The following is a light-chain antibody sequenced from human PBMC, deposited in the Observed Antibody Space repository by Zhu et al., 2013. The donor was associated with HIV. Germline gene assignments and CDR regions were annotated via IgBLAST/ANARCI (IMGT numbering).Light chain of an antibody. V-gene: IGKV1-9*01. CDR3: QQSASSFFT. CDR2: GAS. Sequence: DIQLTQSPSFLSASVGDRVTITCRASQRISSFLAWYQQKPGKAPQLLIYGASTLEGGVPSRFSGSGSGAEFTLTISSLQPEDFAVYYCQQSASSFFTFGPGTKV. J-gene: IGKJ3*01. CDR1: QRISSF.